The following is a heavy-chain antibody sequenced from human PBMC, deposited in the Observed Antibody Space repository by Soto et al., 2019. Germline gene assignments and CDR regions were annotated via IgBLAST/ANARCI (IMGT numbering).Heavy chain of an antibody. CDR2: ITPILGEA. Sequence: QFQLVQSGAEVKKPGSSVKLSCKASGANFGSYSLSWMRQAPGQGREWMGRITPILGEANSAQKFQDRVTITADRFTNIAYMEMSSLRSEDTAVYYCAREFIEVAVFASWGQGTLVTVSS. CDR3: AREFIEVAVFAS. D-gene: IGHD6-19*01. CDR1: GANFGSYS. J-gene: IGHJ4*02. V-gene: IGHV1-69*08.